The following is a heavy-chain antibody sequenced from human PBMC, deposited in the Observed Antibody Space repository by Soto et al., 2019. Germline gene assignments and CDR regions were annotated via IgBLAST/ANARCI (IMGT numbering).Heavy chain of an antibody. CDR3: ARESPSSRYCSCGSCYAGPLDV. V-gene: IGHV3-74*01. CDR1: GFTFSSYW. D-gene: IGHD2-15*01. J-gene: IGHJ6*02. Sequence: GGSLRLSCAASGFTFSSYWMHWVRQAPGKGLVWVSRINSDGSSTSYADSVKGRFTISRDNAKNTLYLQMNSLRAEDTAVYYCARESPSSRYCSCGSCYAGPLDVWGQGTTVTVS. CDR2: INSDGSST.